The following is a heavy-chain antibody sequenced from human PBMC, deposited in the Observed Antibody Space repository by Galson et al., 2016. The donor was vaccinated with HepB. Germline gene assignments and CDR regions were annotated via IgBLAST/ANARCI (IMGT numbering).Heavy chain of an antibody. J-gene: IGHJ2*01. D-gene: IGHD2-15*01. CDR1: GFIFSSYA. CDR2: IWYDENNK. V-gene: IGHV3-33*08. CDR3: AGGDLLRYFDL. Sequence: SLRLSCAASGFIFSSYAMHWVRQAPGKGLEWVAVIWYDENNKNYADSVKGRFTISRDISKNTLYLQMNSLRVEDTAVYYCAGGDLLRYFDLWGRGTLVTVSS.